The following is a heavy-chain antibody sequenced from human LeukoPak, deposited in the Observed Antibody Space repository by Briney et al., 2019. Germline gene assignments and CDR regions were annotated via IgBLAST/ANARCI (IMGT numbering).Heavy chain of an antibody. V-gene: IGHV3-74*01. D-gene: IGHD6-19*01. J-gene: IGHJ4*02. CDR1: GFTFSRYW. CDR2: INSDGRST. CDR3: AKVRWDNSGWYYLDS. Sequence: GGSLRLSCAASGFTFSRYWMHWVRQAPGKGLVWVSRINSDGRSTSYADSVKGRFTISRDNAKNTLYLQMNNLRAEDTAMYYCAKVRWDNSGWYYLDSWGQGTLVTVSS.